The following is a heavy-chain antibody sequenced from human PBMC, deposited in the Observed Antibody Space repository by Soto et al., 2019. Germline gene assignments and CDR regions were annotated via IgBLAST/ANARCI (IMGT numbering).Heavy chain of an antibody. CDR3: AKVRYSSPMGYYYGMDV. CDR2: IIPIFGTA. Sequence: SVKVSCKASRVAFSKFIVTWVRQAPGLGLEWVGGIIPIFGTANYAQKFQGRVTITADESTSTSYMEVNNLRSEDTAVYYCAKVRYSSPMGYYYGMDVWGQGTTVTV. J-gene: IGHJ6*02. D-gene: IGHD6-19*01. CDR1: RVAFSKFI. V-gene: IGHV1-69*13.